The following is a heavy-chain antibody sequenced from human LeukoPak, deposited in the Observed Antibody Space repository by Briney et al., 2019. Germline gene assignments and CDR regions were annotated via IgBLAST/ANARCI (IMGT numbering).Heavy chain of an antibody. V-gene: IGHV3-7*01. D-gene: IGHD3-22*01. J-gene: IGHJ4*02. CDR3: ARDNYDSSGYYFD. CDR1: RFTFSNYW. Sequence: GGSLRLSCAASRFTFSNYWMSWVRQAPGKGLEWVANIKQDGSEKNYVDSVKGRFTIPRDNAKNSLYLQMNSLRAEDTAVYYCARDNYDSSGYYFDWGQGTLVTVSS. CDR2: IKQDGSEK.